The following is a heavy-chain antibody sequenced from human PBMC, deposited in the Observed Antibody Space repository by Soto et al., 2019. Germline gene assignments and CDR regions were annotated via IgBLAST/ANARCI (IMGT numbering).Heavy chain of an antibody. D-gene: IGHD6-19*01. Sequence: QVQLVQSGAEVKKPGASVKVSCKASGYTFTSYGISWVRQAPGQGLEWMGWISAYNGNTNYTQKLQGRVTMTTDTSTSTAYMELRSLRSDDTAVYYCATATKSSGWYLSGMDVWGQGTTVTVSS. J-gene: IGHJ6*02. CDR1: GYTFTSYG. V-gene: IGHV1-18*04. CDR2: ISAYNGNT. CDR3: ATATKSSGWYLSGMDV.